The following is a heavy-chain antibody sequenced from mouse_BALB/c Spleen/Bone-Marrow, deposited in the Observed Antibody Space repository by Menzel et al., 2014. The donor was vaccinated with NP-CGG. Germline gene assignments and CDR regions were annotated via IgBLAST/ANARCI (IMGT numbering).Heavy chain of an antibody. V-gene: IGHV1-80*01. CDR2: IYPGDGDT. Sequence: VQLQPSGAELVRPGSSVKISCKASGYAFSNYGMNWVKQRPGQGLEWIGQIYPGDGDTNYNGKFKGRVTLTADKSSSTAYMQLSSLTSEDSAVYFCASVYDYGRGYAMDYGGQGTSVSVSS. CDR1: GYAFSNYG. D-gene: IGHD2-4*01. CDR3: ASVYDYGRGYAMDY. J-gene: IGHJ4*01.